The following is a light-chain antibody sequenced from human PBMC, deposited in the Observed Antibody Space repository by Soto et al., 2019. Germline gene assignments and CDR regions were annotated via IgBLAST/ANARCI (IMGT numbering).Light chain of an antibody. V-gene: IGLV2-14*01. CDR3: CSYAGSTTRVV. CDR2: EFS. CDR1: SSDVVTYKY. Sequence: QSALTQPASVSGSPGQSIAISCTGTSSDVVTYKYVSWYQQHPGKAPKLMIYEFSIRPSGVSDRFSGSKSGNTASLTISGLRPEDEAYYYCCSYAGSTTRVVFGGGTQLTVL. J-gene: IGLJ2*01.